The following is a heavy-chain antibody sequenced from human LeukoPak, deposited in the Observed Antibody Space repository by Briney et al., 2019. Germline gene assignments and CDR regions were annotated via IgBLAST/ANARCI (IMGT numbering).Heavy chain of an antibody. CDR1: GFTFSSYG. V-gene: IGHV3-30*02. Sequence: GGSLRLSCAASGFTFSSYGMHWVRQAPGKGLEWVAFIRYDGSNKYYADSVKGRFTISRDNSKNTLYLQMNSLRAEDTAVYYCAKDAVMTGDSHFDYWGQGTLVTVSS. CDR3: AKDAVMTGDSHFDY. J-gene: IGHJ4*02. CDR2: IRYDGSNK. D-gene: IGHD7-27*01.